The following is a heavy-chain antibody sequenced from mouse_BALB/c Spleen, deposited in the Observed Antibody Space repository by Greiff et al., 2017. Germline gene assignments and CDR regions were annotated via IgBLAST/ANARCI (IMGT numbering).Heavy chain of an antibody. J-gene: IGHJ4*01. CDR1: GYTFTSYV. Sequence: QVQLQQSGPELVKPGASVKMSCKASGYTFTSYVMHWVKQKPGQGLEWIGWIYPGSGNTKYNEKFKGKATLTVDTSSSTAYMQLSSLTSEDTAVYFCARKAYGYAMDYWGQGTSVTVSS. CDR3: ARKAYGYAMDY. CDR2: IYPGSGNT. D-gene: IGHD1-1*01. V-gene: IGHV1-84*02.